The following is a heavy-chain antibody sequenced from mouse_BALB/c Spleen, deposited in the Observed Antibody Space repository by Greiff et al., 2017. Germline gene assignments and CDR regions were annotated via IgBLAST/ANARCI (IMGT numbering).Heavy chain of an antibody. CDR1: GYTFTSYV. V-gene: IGHV1-14*01. D-gene: IGHD2-10*02. J-gene: IGHJ4*01. CDR3: ASSYGNYVGYAMDY. Sequence: EVQLQQSGPELVKPGASVKMSCKASGYTFTSYVMHWVKQKPGQGLEWIGYINPYNDGTKYNEKFKGKATLTSDKSSSTAYMELSSLTSEDSAVYYCASSYGNYVGYAMDYWGQGTSVTVSS. CDR2: INPYNDGT.